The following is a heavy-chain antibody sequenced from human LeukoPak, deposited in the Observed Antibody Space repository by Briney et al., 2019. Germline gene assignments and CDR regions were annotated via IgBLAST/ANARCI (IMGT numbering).Heavy chain of an antibody. V-gene: IGHV1-2*02. CDR1: GYTFTGYY. J-gene: IGHJ4*02. D-gene: IGHD1-26*01. CDR2: INPNSGGT. Sequence: ASVKVSCKASGYTFTGYYMHWVRQAPGQGLEWMGWINPNSGGTNYAQKFQGRVTMTRDTSISTAYMELSRLRSDDTAVYYCARGARWYSGSYCLDYWGQGTLVTVSS. CDR3: ARGARWYSGSYCLDY.